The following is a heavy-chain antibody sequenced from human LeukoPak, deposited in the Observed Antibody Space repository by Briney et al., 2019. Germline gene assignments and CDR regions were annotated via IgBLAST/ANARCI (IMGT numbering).Heavy chain of an antibody. CDR1: GGSISSSSYY. CDR3: ASGFAAGRRRAGSYPSQYYYYYMDV. J-gene: IGHJ6*03. Sequence: SETLSLTCTVSGGSISSSSYYWGWIRQPPGKGLEWIGSIYYSGSTYYNPSLKSRVTISVDTSKNQFSLKLSSVTAADTAVYYCASGFAAGRRRAGSYPSQYYYYYMDVWGKGTTVTISS. CDR2: IYYSGST. D-gene: IGHD3-10*01. V-gene: IGHV4-39*01.